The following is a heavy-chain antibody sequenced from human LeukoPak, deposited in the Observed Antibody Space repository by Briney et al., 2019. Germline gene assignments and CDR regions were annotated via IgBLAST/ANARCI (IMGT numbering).Heavy chain of an antibody. CDR2: ISWNSGSI. V-gene: IGHV3-9*01. CDR1: GFTFDDYG. D-gene: IGHD3-22*01. CDR3: AKGYDSSGYQTLLDY. J-gene: IGHJ4*02. Sequence: GGSLRLSCAASGFTFDDYGMSWVRQAPGKGLEWVSGISWNSGSIGYADSVKGRFTISRDNAKNSLYLQMNSLRAEDTALYYCAKGYDSSGYQTLLDYWGQGTLVTVSS.